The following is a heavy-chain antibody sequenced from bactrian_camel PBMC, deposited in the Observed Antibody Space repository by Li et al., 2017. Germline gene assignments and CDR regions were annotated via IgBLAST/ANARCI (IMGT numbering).Heavy chain of an antibody. J-gene: IGHJ6*01. V-gene: IGHV3S7*01. D-gene: IGHD5*01. CDR3: VKDDWGWSFGS. Sequence: HVQLVESGGGLVQPGGSLRLACAASGSAFTYTAIHWVRQAPGKGLEWVSGIYSDGSNTVYADSVKGRFTISRDNAKNSVYLQMNSLKPEDTAVYYCVKDDWGWSFGSWGQGTQVTVS. CDR1: GSAFTYTA. CDR2: IYSDGSNT.